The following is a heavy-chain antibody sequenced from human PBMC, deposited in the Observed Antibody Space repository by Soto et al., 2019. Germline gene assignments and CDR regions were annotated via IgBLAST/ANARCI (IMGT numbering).Heavy chain of an antibody. D-gene: IGHD3-3*01. CDR3: ARRGLTYYDFWSGYSPPNGVWFDP. V-gene: IGHV4-34*01. CDR1: GGSFSGYY. Sequence: SETLSLTCAVYGGSFSGYYWSWIRQPPGKGLEWIGEINHSGSTNYNPSLKSRVTISVDTSKNQFSLKLSSVAAADTAVYYCARRGLTYYDFWSGYSPPNGVWFDPWRQGTLVTVSS. CDR2: INHSGST. J-gene: IGHJ5*02.